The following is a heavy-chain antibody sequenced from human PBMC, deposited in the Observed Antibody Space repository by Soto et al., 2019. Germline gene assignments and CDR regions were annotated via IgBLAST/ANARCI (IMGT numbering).Heavy chain of an antibody. CDR1: GYTFTSYD. J-gene: IGHJ6*02. Sequence: QVQLVQSGAEVKKPGASVKVSCKASGYTFTSYDINWVRQATGKGLEWMGWMNPNSGNTGYAQKFQGRVTMTRNTSISTAYMERSSLRSEDTAVYYCARAREYYYGMDVWGQGTTVTVSS. CDR3: ARAREYYYGMDV. CDR2: MNPNSGNT. V-gene: IGHV1-8*01.